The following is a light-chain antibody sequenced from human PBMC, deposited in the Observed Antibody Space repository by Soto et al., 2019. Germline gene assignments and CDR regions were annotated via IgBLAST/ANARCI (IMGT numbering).Light chain of an antibody. CDR1: RGVRSD. Sequence: AIQITQSTSSVSASVGDTVCISCRASRGVRSDVAWYQQRPASVPKVLIYGAFNIYTGVPSRFSGSGYGTDFTLTIASLEPEEFAVYYCQQRSNWPSSTFGQGTRLEI. V-gene: IGKV1-6*01. J-gene: IGKJ5*01. CDR2: GAF. CDR3: QQRSNWPSST.